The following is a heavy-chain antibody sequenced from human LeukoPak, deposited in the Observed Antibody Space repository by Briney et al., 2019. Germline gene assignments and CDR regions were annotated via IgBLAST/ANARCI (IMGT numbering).Heavy chain of an antibody. D-gene: IGHD3-22*01. J-gene: IGHJ4*02. Sequence: ASMKVSCKASGYTFSGYYMHWVRQAPGQGLDWMGWINPNTGGTNYAQKFQGRVTMTRDTSISTTYMELSRLRSDDTAVYYCASQPYYFDSSGYYDYWGQGTLVTVSS. CDR1: GYTFSGYY. CDR2: INPNTGGT. CDR3: ASQPYYFDSSGYYDY. V-gene: IGHV1-2*02.